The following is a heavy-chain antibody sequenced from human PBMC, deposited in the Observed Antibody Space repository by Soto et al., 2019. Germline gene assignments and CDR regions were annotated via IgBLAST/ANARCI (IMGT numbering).Heavy chain of an antibody. J-gene: IGHJ6*02. V-gene: IGHV3-21*01. D-gene: IGHD3-10*01. Sequence: EVQLVESGGGLVKPGGSLRLSCAASGFTFSSYSMNWVRQAPGKGLEWVSSISSSSSYIYYADSVKGRFTISRDNAKNSLYLQMNRLGAEDTAVYYCARPMVRLGGGRYYYYYGMDVWGQGTTVTVSS. CDR3: ARPMVRLGGGRYYYYYGMDV. CDR2: ISSSSSYI. CDR1: GFTFSSYS.